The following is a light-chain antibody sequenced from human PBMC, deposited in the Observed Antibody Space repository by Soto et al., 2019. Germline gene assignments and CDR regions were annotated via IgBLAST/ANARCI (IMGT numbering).Light chain of an antibody. CDR1: QSVNIH. CDR2: GAS. J-gene: IGKJ1*01. CDR3: QQYNKWPRT. Sequence: EIVMTQSPATLSVSPGERATLSCRASQSVNIHLAWYQQKPGQAPRLLIYGASARATGIPAKFSGSGSGTEFTLTISSLRSEDFAVYYCQQYNKWPRTFGQGTKVDIK. V-gene: IGKV3D-15*01.